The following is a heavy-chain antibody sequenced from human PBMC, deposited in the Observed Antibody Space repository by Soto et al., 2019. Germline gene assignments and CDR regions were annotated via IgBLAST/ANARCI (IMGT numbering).Heavy chain of an antibody. J-gene: IGHJ6*03. CDR3: AGTTSHQWYYMDV. CDR2: TYCKSRWYN. Sequence: SQTLSLTCAISGDSVSSNSAAWNWIRLSPSRGLEWLARTYCKSRWYNDYAVSVRSRVTVNPDTSKNQFSLQLTSVTPEDTAVYYCAGTTSHQWYYMDVWGKGTTVTVPS. D-gene: IGHD1-7*01. CDR1: GDSVSSNSAA. V-gene: IGHV6-1*01.